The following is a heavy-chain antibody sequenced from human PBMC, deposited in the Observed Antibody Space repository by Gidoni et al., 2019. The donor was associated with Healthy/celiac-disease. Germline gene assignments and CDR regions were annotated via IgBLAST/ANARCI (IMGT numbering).Heavy chain of an antibody. CDR1: GCTFSSYG. V-gene: IGHV3-30*18. D-gene: IGHD3-16*02. CDR3: ANVIRTAGY. CDR2: ISYDGSNK. J-gene: IGHJ4*02. Sequence: QVQLVEPGGGVVQPGRSLRLSCAASGCTFSSYGMHWVRQAPGKGLEWVAVISYDGSNKYYADSVKGRFTISRDNSKNTLYLQMNSLRAEDTAVYYCANVIRTAGYWGQGTLVTVSS.